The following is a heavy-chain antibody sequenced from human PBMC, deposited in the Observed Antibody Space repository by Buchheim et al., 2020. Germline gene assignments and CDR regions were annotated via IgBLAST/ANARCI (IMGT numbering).Heavy chain of an antibody. CDR2: IWYDGSNE. Sequence: QLQLVESGGGVVQPGRSLRLSCAASGFNFSNYGMHWVRQAPGKGLEWMAVIWYDGSNEFYADSVKGRFTISRDNSKNTLYLQMNSLRAEDTAVYFCAREWRRGRYSRFDYWGQGTL. D-gene: IGHD5-18*01. CDR3: AREWRRGRYSRFDY. J-gene: IGHJ4*02. CDR1: GFNFSNYG. V-gene: IGHV3-33*01.